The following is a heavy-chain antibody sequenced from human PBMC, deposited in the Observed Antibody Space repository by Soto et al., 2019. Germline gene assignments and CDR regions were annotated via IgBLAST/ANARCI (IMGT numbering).Heavy chain of an antibody. D-gene: IGHD3-10*01. CDR3: ASRELITMVRGVPYYYYGMDV. V-gene: IGHV1-46*01. CDR1: GYTFTSYY. Sequence: GASVKVSCKASGYTFTSYYMHWVRQAPGQGLEWMGIINPSGGSTSYAQKFQGRVTMTRDTSTSTVYMELSSLRSEDTAVYYCASRELITMVRGVPYYYYGMDVWGQGTTVTVSS. J-gene: IGHJ6*02. CDR2: INPSGGST.